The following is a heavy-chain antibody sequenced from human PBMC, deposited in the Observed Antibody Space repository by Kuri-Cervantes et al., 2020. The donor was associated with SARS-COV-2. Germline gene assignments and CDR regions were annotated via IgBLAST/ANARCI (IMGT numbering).Heavy chain of an antibody. Sequence: SETLSLTCTVSGGAISSSSYYWGWIRQPPGKGLEWIGSIYYSGSTYYNPSLKSRVTISVDTSKNQFSLKLSSVTAADTAVYYCASNGYTARVEYYFDYWGQGTLVTVSS. CDR2: IYYSGST. J-gene: IGHJ4*02. CDR1: GGAISSSSYY. V-gene: IGHV4-39*01. D-gene: IGHD5-18*01. CDR3: ASNGYTARVEYYFDY.